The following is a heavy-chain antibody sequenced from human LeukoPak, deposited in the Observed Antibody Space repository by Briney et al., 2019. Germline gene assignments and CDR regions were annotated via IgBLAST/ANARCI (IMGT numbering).Heavy chain of an antibody. J-gene: IGHJ4*02. CDR2: ISGSGGST. CDR3: AKSGYKQVAPPYYFDY. D-gene: IGHD5-12*01. CDR1: GFTFSSYA. Sequence: GGSLRLSCAASGFTFSSYAMSWVRQAPGKGLEWVSAISGSGGSTYYADSVKGRFTISRDNSKNTLYLQMNSLRAEDTAVYYCAKSGYKQVAPPYYFDYWGRGTLVTVSS. V-gene: IGHV3-23*01.